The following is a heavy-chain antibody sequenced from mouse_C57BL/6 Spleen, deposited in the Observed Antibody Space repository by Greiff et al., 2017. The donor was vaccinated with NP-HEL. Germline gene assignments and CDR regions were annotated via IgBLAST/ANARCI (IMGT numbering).Heavy chain of an antibody. D-gene: IGHD1-1*01. Sequence: VQLQQPGAELVKPGASVKLSCKASGYTFTSYWMHWVKQRPGQGLEWIGMIHPNSGSTNYNEKFKSKATLTVAKSSSTAYMQLSSLTSEDSAVYDCARRWTTVVAADAMDYWGQGTSVTVSS. J-gene: IGHJ4*01. CDR3: ARRWTTVVAADAMDY. CDR2: IHPNSGST. V-gene: IGHV1-64*01. CDR1: GYTFTSYW.